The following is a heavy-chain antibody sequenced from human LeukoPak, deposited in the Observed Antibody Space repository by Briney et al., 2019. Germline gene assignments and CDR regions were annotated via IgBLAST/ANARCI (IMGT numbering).Heavy chain of an antibody. V-gene: IGHV4-39*01. CDR2: IYYSGST. CDR1: GGSISSSSYY. D-gene: IGHD1-26*01. Sequence: PSETLSLTCTVSGGSISSSSYYWGWIRQPPGKGLEWIGSIYYSGSTYYNPSLKSRVTISVDTSKNQFSLKLSSVTAADTAVYYCASSGILGELPSFDYWGQGTLVTVSS. CDR3: ASSGILGELPSFDY. J-gene: IGHJ4*02.